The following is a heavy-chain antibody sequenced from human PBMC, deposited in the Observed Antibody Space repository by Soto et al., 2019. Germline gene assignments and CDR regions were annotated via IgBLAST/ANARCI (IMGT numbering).Heavy chain of an antibody. CDR3: ARDWKGAEGFDP. J-gene: IGHJ5*02. Sequence: QVQLVQSGAEVKKPGASVKVSCKASGYTFSTYGFSWVRQAPGQGLEWMGWIGADNGDTNYAQNFQGRVTMTTDTSTTTSYMELKSQTTDDTAVYFCARDWKGAEGFDPWGQGTLVNVSS. D-gene: IGHD1-1*01. CDR1: GYTFSTYG. V-gene: IGHV1-18*01. CDR2: IGADNGDT.